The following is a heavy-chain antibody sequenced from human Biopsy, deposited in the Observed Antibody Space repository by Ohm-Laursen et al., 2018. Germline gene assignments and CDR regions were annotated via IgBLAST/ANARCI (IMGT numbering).Heavy chain of an antibody. CDR2: IYYSVMT. V-gene: IGHV4-59*01. J-gene: IGHJ6*02. CDR1: GASITSYY. CDR3: ARDSGILNYGNFKYYHYYGMDV. Sequence: TLSLTCTVSGASITSYYWSWIRQPPGKGLEWIGHIYYSVMTNYNPSLQSRVSISVDTSRNQVSLTLSSVTAADTAVYYCARDSGILNYGNFKYYHYYGMDVWGQGTKVTVSS. D-gene: IGHD4-11*01.